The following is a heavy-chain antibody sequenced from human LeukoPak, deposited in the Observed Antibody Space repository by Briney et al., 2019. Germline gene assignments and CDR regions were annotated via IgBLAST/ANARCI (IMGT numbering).Heavy chain of an antibody. CDR3: ATYSYAYGMDV. J-gene: IGHJ6*02. CDR2: ISTYNGNT. V-gene: IGHV1-18*01. Sequence: ASVKVSCKTSGYTFTNYGISWVRQAPGRGLEGMGWISTYNGNTNYAQKLQGRVTMTTDTSTRTAYMELRSLRSDDTAVYYCATYSYAYGMDVWGQGTTVTVSS. CDR1: GYTFTNYG. D-gene: IGHD5-18*01.